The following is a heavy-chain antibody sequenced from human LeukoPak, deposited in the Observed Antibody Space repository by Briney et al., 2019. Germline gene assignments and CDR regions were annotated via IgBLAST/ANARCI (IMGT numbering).Heavy chain of an antibody. Sequence: PSETLSLTCTVSGGSISSYYWTWIRQPPGKGLEWIGYIYYSGSTNYNPSLKSRVTISVDTSKNQFSLKLSSVTAADTAMYYCARAGSGWSHFDYWGQGTLVTVSS. D-gene: IGHD6-19*01. CDR2: IYYSGST. V-gene: IGHV4-59*01. CDR3: ARAGSGWSHFDY. J-gene: IGHJ4*02. CDR1: GGSISSYY.